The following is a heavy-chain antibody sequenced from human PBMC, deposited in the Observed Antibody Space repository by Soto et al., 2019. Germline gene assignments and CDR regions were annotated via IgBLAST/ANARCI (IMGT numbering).Heavy chain of an antibody. Sequence: EVQLVESGGGLVQPGGSLRLSCEASGFTFSSYSMNWVRQAPGKGLGGVSYISSSSSTIYYADSVKGRFTISRENAKNSHYIKINILRDKDTAVYYCAIERVIAVVKKCYSFFDYRGQEPWVTVSS. D-gene: IGHD6-19*01. CDR1: GFTFSSYS. CDR2: ISSSSSTI. CDR3: AIERVIAVVKKCYSFFDY. J-gene: IGHJ4*02. V-gene: IGHV3-48*02.